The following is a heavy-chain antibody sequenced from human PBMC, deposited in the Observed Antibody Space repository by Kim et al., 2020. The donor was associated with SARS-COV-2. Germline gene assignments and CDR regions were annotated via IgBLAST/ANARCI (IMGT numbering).Heavy chain of an antibody. Sequence: YYSTSLKTRLTISKDTSKNQVVLTMTNMDPVDTATYYCARTTVAGFILDYWGQGTLVTVSS. J-gene: IGHJ4*02. D-gene: IGHD6-19*01. CDR3: ARTTVAGFILDY. V-gene: IGHV2-70*01.